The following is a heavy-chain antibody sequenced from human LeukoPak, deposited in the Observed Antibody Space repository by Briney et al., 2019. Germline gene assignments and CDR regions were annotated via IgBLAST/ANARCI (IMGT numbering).Heavy chain of an antibody. CDR1: GGSISNHY. J-gene: IGHJ4*02. V-gene: IGHV4-59*11. Sequence: PSETLSLTCTVSGGSISNHYWSWIRQPPGKGLEWIGYIYYSGSTNYNPSLKGRVTISVDTSKNQFSLSLSSVTAADTAVYSCARRGDCSGESCYTFVYCGQGTLVTVSS. D-gene: IGHD2-15*01. CDR3: ARRGDCSGESCYTFVY. CDR2: IYYSGST.